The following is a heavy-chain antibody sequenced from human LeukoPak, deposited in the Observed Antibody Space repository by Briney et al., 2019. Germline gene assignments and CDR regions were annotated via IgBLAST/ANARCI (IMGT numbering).Heavy chain of an antibody. Sequence: GGSLRLSCAASGFTFSSYAMSWVRQAPGKGLEWVSVIYSGGSTYYADSVKGRFTISRDNSKNTLYLQMNSLRAEDTAVYYCARDVRRYYDSSGLWGQGTLVTVSS. CDR2: IYSGGST. CDR3: ARDVRRYYDSSGL. V-gene: IGHV3-66*01. J-gene: IGHJ4*02. CDR1: GFTFSSYA. D-gene: IGHD3-22*01.